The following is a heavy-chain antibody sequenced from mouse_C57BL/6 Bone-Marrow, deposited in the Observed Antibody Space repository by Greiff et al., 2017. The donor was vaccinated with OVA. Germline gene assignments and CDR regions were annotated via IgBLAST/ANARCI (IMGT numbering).Heavy chain of an antibody. D-gene: IGHD1-1*01. J-gene: IGHJ2*01. CDR2: IYPRSGNT. V-gene: IGHV1-81*01. CDR3: ARRTGDYGKAY. CDR1: GYTFTSYG. Sequence: QVQLKQSGAELARPGASVKLSCKASGYTFTSYGISWVKQRTGQGLEWIGEIYPRSGNTYYNEKFKGKATLTADKSSSTAYMELRSLTSEDSAVYFCARRTGDYGKAYWGKGTTLTVSS.